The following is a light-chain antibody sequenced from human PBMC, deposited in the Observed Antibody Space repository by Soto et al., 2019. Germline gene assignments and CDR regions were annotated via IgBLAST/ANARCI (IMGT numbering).Light chain of an antibody. CDR1: SSNIGSKT. Sequence: QSVLTQPPSASGTPGQRVTISCSGSSSNIGSKTVNWYQQLPGTAPKLLIYSNYQRPSGVPDRFSGSKSGTSASLAISGLQSEDEADYYCSAWDAGLNGYVFGTGTQLTVL. V-gene: IGLV1-44*01. CDR2: SNY. CDR3: SAWDAGLNGYV. J-gene: IGLJ1*01.